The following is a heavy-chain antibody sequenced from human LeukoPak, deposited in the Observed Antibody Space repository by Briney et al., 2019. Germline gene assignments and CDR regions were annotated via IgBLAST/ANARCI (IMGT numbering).Heavy chain of an antibody. D-gene: IGHD6-13*01. Sequence: SETLSLTCTVSGGSISSSSYYWGWIRQPPGKGLEWIGIIYYSGSTYYNPSLKSRVTISVDTSKNQFSLKLSSVTAADTAVYYCARDLYIAAAATDYWGQGTLVTVSS. CDR3: ARDLYIAAAATDY. J-gene: IGHJ4*02. CDR2: IYYSGST. V-gene: IGHV4-39*07. CDR1: GGSISSSSYY.